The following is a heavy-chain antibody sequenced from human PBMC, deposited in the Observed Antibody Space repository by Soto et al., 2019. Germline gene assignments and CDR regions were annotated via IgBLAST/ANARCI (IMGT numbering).Heavy chain of an antibody. CDR2: IYHSGYT. Sequence: SETLSLTCTVSCGSISGSSSYWGWIRQPPGKRLEWIASIYHSGYTYFNPPLKSRVTISVDTSNNQFSLRLSSVTAADTALYYCARRPRIAPEGGGYDVWGQGTMDTVSS. J-gene: IGHJ3*01. CDR3: ARRPRIAPEGGGYDV. D-gene: IGHD3-22*01. CDR1: CGSISGSSSY. V-gene: IGHV4-39*01.